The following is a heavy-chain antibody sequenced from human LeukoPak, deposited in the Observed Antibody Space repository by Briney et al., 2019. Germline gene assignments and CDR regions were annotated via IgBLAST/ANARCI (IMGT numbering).Heavy chain of an antibody. CDR2: VNADNGHT. J-gene: IGHJ4*02. D-gene: IGHD1-1*01. CDR3: ARGGRFVQPAGTFAY. CDR1: GYPFIVYH. Sequence: GASVTVSFKTSGYPFIVYHINWVRQARGQGAEGMGCVNADNGHTDYAQKFQGRVTLTRDTSSSALYMELSSLIAEDTALYYCARGGRFVQPAGTFAYWGQGTLITVSS. V-gene: IGHV1-8*01.